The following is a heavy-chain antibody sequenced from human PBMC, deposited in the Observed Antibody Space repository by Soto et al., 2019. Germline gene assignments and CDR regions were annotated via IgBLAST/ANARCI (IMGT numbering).Heavy chain of an antibody. V-gene: IGHV3-23*01. J-gene: IGHJ6*03. D-gene: IGHD3-3*01. CDR3: AKDPHYDFWSGYSHYMAV. CDR2: ISGSGTST. Sequence: GGSLRLSCAASGFTFSTYAMSWVRQAPGKGLEWVSGISGSGTSTYYGDSVKGRFTISRDNSEDTLYLQMNSLRAEDTAVYYCAKDPHYDFWSGYSHYMAVWGQGTTVTVSS. CDR1: GFTFSTYA.